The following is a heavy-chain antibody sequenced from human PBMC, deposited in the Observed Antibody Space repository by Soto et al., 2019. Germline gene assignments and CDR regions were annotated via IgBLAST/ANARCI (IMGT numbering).Heavy chain of an antibody. D-gene: IGHD6-13*01. CDR1: GFTFSSYW. Sequence: EVKLVESGGGLVQPGGSLRLSCAASGFTFSSYWMSWVRQAPGKGLEWVSNIKQDGSEKYYVDSVKGRFTISRDNAKNSLYLQMNSLRAEDTAVYYCAREPEAAAYYYYYYMDVWGKGTTVTVSS. J-gene: IGHJ6*03. CDR2: IKQDGSEK. V-gene: IGHV3-7*01. CDR3: AREPEAAAYYYYYYMDV.